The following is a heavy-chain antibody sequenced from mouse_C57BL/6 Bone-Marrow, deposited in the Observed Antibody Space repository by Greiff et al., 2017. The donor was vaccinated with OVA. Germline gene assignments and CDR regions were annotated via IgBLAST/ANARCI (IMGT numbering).Heavy chain of an antibody. D-gene: IGHD2-3*01. V-gene: IGHV1-69*01. Sequence: VQLQQPGAELVMPGASVKLSCKASGYTFTSYWMHWVKQRPGQGLEWIGEIDPSDSYTNYNQKFKGKSTLTVDKSSSTAYIQLSSLTSEDSAVYYCAREDDGYPWFAYWGQGTLVTVSA. CDR2: IDPSDSYT. J-gene: IGHJ3*01. CDR3: AREDDGYPWFAY. CDR1: GYTFTSYW.